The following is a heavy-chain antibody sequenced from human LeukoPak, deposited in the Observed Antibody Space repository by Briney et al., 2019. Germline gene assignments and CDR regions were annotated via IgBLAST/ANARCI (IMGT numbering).Heavy chain of an antibody. CDR3: ARNDHYDPDAFDI. D-gene: IGHD3-22*01. CDR1: GGSFSGYY. J-gene: IGHJ3*02. CDR2: INHSGST. V-gene: IGHV4-34*01. Sequence: KPSETLSLTCAVYGGSFSGYYWSWIRQPPGKGLEWIGEINHSGSTNYNPSLKSQVTISVDTSKNQFSLKLSSVTAADTAVYYCARNDHYDPDAFDIWGQGTMVTVSS.